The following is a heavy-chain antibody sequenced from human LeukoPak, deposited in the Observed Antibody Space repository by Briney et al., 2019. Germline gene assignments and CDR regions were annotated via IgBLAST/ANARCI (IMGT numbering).Heavy chain of an antibody. CDR3: ARDHYYGMDV. Sequence: SESLSLTCTVPGGSISSYYWSWIRQPPGKGLEWIGYIYYSGSTNYNPSLKSRVTISVDTSKNQFSLKLSSVTAADTAVYYCARDHYYGMDVWGQGTTVTVSS. V-gene: IGHV4-59*01. J-gene: IGHJ6*02. CDR2: IYYSGST. CDR1: GGSISSYY.